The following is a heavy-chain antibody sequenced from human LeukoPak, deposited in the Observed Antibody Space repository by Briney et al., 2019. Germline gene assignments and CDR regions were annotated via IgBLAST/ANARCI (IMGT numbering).Heavy chain of an antibody. Sequence: GGSLRLSCAASGFTFNIYAMNWVRQAPGKGLEWVAVISYDGSNKYYADSVKGRFTISRDNSKNTLYLQMNSLRAEDTAVYYCARDPQVYYDSSGYYHYYYYMDVWGKGTTVTVSS. J-gene: IGHJ6*03. CDR1: GFTFNIYA. CDR3: ARDPQVYYDSSGYYHYYYYMDV. V-gene: IGHV3-30*04. D-gene: IGHD3-22*01. CDR2: ISYDGSNK.